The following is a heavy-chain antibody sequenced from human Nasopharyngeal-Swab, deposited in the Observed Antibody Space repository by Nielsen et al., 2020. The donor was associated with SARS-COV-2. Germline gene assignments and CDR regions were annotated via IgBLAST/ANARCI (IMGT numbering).Heavy chain of an antibody. CDR1: GFTFSSYG. D-gene: IGHD6-13*01. V-gene: IGHV3-33*01. Sequence: GESLKISCAASGFTFSSYGMHWVRQAPGKGLEGVAVIWYDGSNKYYADSVKGRFTISRDNSKNTLYLQMNSLRAEDTAVYYCARGDSSSWSRYYYYGMDVWGQGTTVTVSS. CDR2: IWYDGSNK. J-gene: IGHJ6*02. CDR3: ARGDSSSWSRYYYYGMDV.